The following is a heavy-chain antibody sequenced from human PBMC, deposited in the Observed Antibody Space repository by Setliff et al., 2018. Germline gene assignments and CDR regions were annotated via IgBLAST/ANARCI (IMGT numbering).Heavy chain of an antibody. V-gene: IGHV4-61*09. D-gene: IGHD3-10*01. CDR3: ARSLGSGSYYNSRPFYSDY. Sequence: SETLSLTCTVSGGSMSADYYWSWIRQPAGKGLEWIGHVHTDGSTNSIPSLKSRVTISVDTSKNQFSLKLTSVTAADTAVYFCARSLGSGSYYNSRPFYSDYWGQGTLGTGS. CDR2: VHTDGST. J-gene: IGHJ4*02. CDR1: GGSMSADYY.